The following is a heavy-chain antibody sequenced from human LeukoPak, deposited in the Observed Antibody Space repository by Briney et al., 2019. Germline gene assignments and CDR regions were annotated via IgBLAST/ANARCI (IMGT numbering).Heavy chain of an antibody. D-gene: IGHD3-10*01. J-gene: IGHJ4*02. CDR3: ARARYYGSGKYYFDY. Sequence: PGGSLRLSCAASGFIFSNYWMSWVRQAPGKGLEWVANIKQDGSEMYYVDSVKGRFTISRDNAKNSLYLQMNSLRAEDTAVYYCARARYYGSGKYYFDYWGQGTLVTVPS. CDR2: IKQDGSEM. CDR1: GFIFSNYW. V-gene: IGHV3-7*01.